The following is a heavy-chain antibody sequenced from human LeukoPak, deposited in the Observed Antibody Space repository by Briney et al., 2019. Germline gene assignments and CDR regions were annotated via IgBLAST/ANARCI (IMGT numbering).Heavy chain of an antibody. J-gene: IGHJ3*02. CDR1: GFTFSIYT. CDR3: AREGLIPAVNTPLSAFDI. Sequence: HSGRSLRLSCAASGFTFSIYTFHWVRQTPGKGLEWVALISYDGSVESYAESVKGRFTISRDDSKHTLYLQMNSLRPEDTAVHYCAREGLIPAVNTPLSAFDIWDQGTMVTVSS. CDR2: ISYDGSVE. V-gene: IGHV3-30*04. D-gene: IGHD2-21*01.